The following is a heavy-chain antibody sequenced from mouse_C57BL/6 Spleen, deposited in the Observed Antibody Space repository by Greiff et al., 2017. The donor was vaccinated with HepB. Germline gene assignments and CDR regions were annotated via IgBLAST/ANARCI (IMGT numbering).Heavy chain of an antibody. V-gene: IGHV1-64*01. CDR1: GYTFTSYW. J-gene: IGHJ2*01. CDR3: ARGDYYGSSLDY. CDR2: IHPNSGST. D-gene: IGHD1-1*01. Sequence: QVQLQQPGAELVKPGASVKLSCKASGYTFTSYWMHWVKQRPGQGLEWIGMIHPNSGSTNYNEKFKSKATLTVDKSSSTAYMQLSCLTSEDSAVYYCARGDYYGSSLDYWGQGTTLTVSS.